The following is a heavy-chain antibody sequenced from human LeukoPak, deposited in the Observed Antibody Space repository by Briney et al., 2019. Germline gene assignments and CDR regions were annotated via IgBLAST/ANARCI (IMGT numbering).Heavy chain of an antibody. J-gene: IGHJ3*02. CDR1: GGVFTKYV. Sequence: ASVKVSCKASGGVFTKYVFHWVRQAPGQGPEWMGEISPLLGTGNYAQKFQGRVTITADTSTSTAYMELNSLKSEDTAVYYCAIRGPSRSLLGFDIWGQGTMVTVSS. V-gene: IGHV1-69*06. CDR3: AIRGPSRSLLGFDI. D-gene: IGHD2-2*01. CDR2: ISPLLGTG.